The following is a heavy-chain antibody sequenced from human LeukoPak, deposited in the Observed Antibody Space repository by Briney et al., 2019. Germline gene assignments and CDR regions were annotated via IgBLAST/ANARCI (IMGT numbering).Heavy chain of an antibody. CDR1: GYTFTSYD. V-gene: IGHV1-8*01. CDR3: AADGYSRDYYFDY. J-gene: IGHJ4*02. CDR2: MNPNSGNT. Sequence: ASVKVSCKASGYTFTSYDTNWVRQATGQGLEWMGWMNPNSGNTGYAQKFQGRVTMTRNTSISTAYMELSSLRSEDTAVYYCAADGYSRDYYFDYWGQGTLVTVSS. D-gene: IGHD6-13*01.